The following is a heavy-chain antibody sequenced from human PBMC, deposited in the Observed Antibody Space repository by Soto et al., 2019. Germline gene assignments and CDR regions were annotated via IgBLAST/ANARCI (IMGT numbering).Heavy chain of an antibody. CDR2: ISGSGGST. D-gene: IGHD3-3*01. CDR1: GFTFSSYA. Sequence: GGSLRLSCAASGFTFSSYAMSWVRQAPGKGLEWVSAISGSGGSTYYADSVKGRFTISRDNSKNTLYLQMNSLGAEDTAVYYCAKGPNYDFWSGYFFDPWGQGTLVTVSS. V-gene: IGHV3-23*01. J-gene: IGHJ5*02. CDR3: AKGPNYDFWSGYFFDP.